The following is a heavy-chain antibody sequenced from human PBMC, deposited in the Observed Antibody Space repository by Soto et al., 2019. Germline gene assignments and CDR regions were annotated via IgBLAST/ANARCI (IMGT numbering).Heavy chain of an antibody. CDR2: IWYDGNKK. CDR1: GFSFSSSG. Sequence: GGSLRLSCAASGFSFSSSGMHWVRQAPGKGLEWVAVIWYDGNKKYYGDSVRGRFTISRDNSKNTLYLEMNSLRAEDTAVYYCPVATTGLIDYWGQGTLVTVSS. CDR3: PVATTGLIDY. V-gene: IGHV3-33*03. J-gene: IGHJ4*02. D-gene: IGHD5-12*01.